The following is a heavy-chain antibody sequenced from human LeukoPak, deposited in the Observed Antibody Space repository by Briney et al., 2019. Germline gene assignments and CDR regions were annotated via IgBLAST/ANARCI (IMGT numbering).Heavy chain of an antibody. J-gene: IGHJ5*02. CDR3: ARSCSSTSCYSSADWFDP. CDR1: GGSISSSNW. CDR2: IYHSGST. V-gene: IGHV4-4*02. D-gene: IGHD2-2*01. Sequence: PSGTLSLTCAVSGGSISSSNWWSWVRQPPGKGLEWIGEIYHSGSTNYNPSLKSRVTISVDKSKNQFSLKLSSVTAADTAVYYCARSCSSTSCYSSADWFDPWGQGTLDTVSS.